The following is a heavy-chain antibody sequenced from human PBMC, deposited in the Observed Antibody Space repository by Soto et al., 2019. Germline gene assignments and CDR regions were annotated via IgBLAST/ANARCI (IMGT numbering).Heavy chain of an antibody. Sequence: PSETLSLTCAVSGGPFSGVYWSWIRQPPGRGLEWIGGVNHRGSANYNPSLESRVTMSVDTSRNQFSLKLTSVTAADSALYYCARDAFCGSGTCRVGHWFDPWGQGTLVTVSS. J-gene: IGHJ5*02. D-gene: IGHD2-21*01. CDR1: GGPFSGVY. V-gene: IGHV4-34*01. CDR3: ARDAFCGSGTCRVGHWFDP. CDR2: VNHRGSA.